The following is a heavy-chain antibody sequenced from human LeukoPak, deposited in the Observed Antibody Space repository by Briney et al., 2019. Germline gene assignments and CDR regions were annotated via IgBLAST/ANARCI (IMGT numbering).Heavy chain of an antibody. CDR2: TRNEANIYTT. D-gene: IGHD1-26*01. CDR3: ARDVVGATYFD. Sequence: GGSLRLSCAASGFIFSDHYMDWVRQAPGKGLEWVGRTRNEANIYTTKYAASVKGRFIISRDDSKNTLYLQMNSLRAEDTAVYYCARDVVGATYFDWGQGTLVTVSS. V-gene: IGHV3-72*01. CDR1: GFIFSDHY. J-gene: IGHJ4*02.